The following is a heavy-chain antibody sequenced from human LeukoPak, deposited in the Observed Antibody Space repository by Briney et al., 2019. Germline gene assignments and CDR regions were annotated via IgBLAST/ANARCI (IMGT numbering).Heavy chain of an antibody. CDR3: AKASHYYDSSGTAGY. J-gene: IGHJ4*02. CDR1: GFTFSSYA. V-gene: IGHV3-23*01. Sequence: PGGSLRLSCAASGFTFSSYAMSWVRQAPGKGLEWVSAISGSGGSTYYADSVKGRFTISRDNSKNTLYLQMNSLRAENTAVYYCAKASHYYDSSGTAGYWGQGTLVTVSS. CDR2: ISGSGGST. D-gene: IGHD3-22*01.